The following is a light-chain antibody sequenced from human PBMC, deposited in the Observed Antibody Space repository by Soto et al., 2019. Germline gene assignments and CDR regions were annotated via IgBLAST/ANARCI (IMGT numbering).Light chain of an antibody. CDR3: MQGTHWPPIT. CDR1: QSLVYRDGNTY. V-gene: IGKV2-30*01. Sequence: VVVAKSPLSLPVTLGQAASISCRSSQSLVYRDGNTYLSWFHQRTGQSPRRLSYKVYKRDSGVPDRFSVSVSGTDFTLKISRVEPADVGAYYGMQGTHWPPITFSRGTRLEIK. J-gene: IGKJ5*01. CDR2: KVY.